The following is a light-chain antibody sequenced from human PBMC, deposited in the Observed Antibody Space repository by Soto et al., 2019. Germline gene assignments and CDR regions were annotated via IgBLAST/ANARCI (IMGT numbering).Light chain of an antibody. CDR1: SSDIGYYNY. CDR3: NSYTTSSTRV. Sequence: QSVLTQPASVSGSPGQSITISCTGTSSDIGYYNYVSWYQQHPGKAPKLMIYDVTNRPSGVSSRFSCSKSGNTASLTISGLQAEDEADYYCNSYTTSSTRVFGGGTKLTVL. CDR2: DVT. J-gene: IGLJ3*02. V-gene: IGLV2-14*03.